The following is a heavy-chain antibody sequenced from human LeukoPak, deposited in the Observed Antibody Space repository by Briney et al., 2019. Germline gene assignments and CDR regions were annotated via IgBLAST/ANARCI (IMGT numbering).Heavy chain of an antibody. CDR1: GFNFNYYP. Sequence: GGSLRLSCAASGFNFNYYPVNWVRQAPGKGLVWVAFISDNGSLKYYADSVKGRFTISRDNSKNTLYLQMNSLRGDDTAVYYCARGRSGSSPVLDYYMDVWGKGTTVTVSS. D-gene: IGHD6-19*01. J-gene: IGHJ6*03. CDR2: ISDNGSLK. V-gene: IGHV3-30*14. CDR3: ARGRSGSSPVLDYYMDV.